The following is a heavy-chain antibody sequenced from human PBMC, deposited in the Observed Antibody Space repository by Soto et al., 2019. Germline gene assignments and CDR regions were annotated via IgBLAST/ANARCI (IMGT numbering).Heavy chain of an antibody. CDR3: ARFSGSYYYYGMDV. D-gene: IGHD6-19*01. J-gene: IGHJ6*02. V-gene: IGHV4-34*01. Sequence: ETLSLTCAVYGGSFSGYYWSWIRQPPGKGLEWIGEINHSGVTNYKPSLKRRVTISVDTSKNQFSLQLKSVTAADTALYYCARFSGSYYYYGMDVWGQGTTVTVSS. CDR1: GGSFSGYY. CDR2: INHSGVT.